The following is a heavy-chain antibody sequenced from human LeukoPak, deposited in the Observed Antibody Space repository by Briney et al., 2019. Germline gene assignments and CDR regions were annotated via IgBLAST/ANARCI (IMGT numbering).Heavy chain of an antibody. CDR1: GFNVSYYS. CDR2: ISFSNSTL. Sequence: GGSLRLYCAASGFNVSYYSMNWVRQAPGKGLEWVSYISFSNSTLYYTDSVRGRFTISRDNANNSLSLQMNSLRAEDTAVYYCAGGGATSFDYWGQRTLVTVSS. V-gene: IGHV3-48*04. J-gene: IGHJ4*01. D-gene: IGHD5-12*01. CDR3: AGGGATSFDY.